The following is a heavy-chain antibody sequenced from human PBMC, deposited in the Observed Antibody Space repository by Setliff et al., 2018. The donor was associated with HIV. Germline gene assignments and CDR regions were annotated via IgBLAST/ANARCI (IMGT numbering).Heavy chain of an antibody. V-gene: IGHV3-11*01. D-gene: IGHD6-19*01. CDR2: ISSRDTSGGK. Sequence: PGGSLRLSCVASGFSFSDYYMSWIRQAPGKGLEWVSDISSRDTSGGKYYADSVKGRFTISRDNAKKSLFLQMNSLRAEDTAMYYCARDRRRRTLAGIGSYFDYWGQGTMVTVSS. CDR1: GFSFSDYY. CDR3: ARDRRRRTLAGIGSYFDY. J-gene: IGHJ4*02.